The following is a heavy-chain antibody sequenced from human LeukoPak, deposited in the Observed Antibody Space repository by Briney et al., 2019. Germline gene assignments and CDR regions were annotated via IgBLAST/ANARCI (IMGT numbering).Heavy chain of an antibody. J-gene: IGHJ4*02. Sequence: GGSLRLSCAASGFTFSSYWMSWVRQAPGKGLEWVANIKQDGSEKYYVDSVKGRFTISRDNAKNSLYLQMNSLRAEDTAIYYCARRYNWNYFYYFDYWGQGTLVTVSS. CDR3: ARRYNWNYFYYFDY. V-gene: IGHV3-7*01. CDR2: IKQDGSEK. D-gene: IGHD1-7*01. CDR1: GFTFSSYW.